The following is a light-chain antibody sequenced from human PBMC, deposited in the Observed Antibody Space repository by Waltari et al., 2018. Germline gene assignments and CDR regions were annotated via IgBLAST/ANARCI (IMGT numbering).Light chain of an antibody. CDR3: CSFAGTYTWV. CDR1: TSDVGVYNS. Sequence: SALTQPRSVSGSPGQSVTIPCTGTTSDVGVYNSVSWYQPHPGKAPKLMIFDVTQRPSGVPDRFSGSKSANTASLTISGLQAEDEADYYCCSFAGTYTWVFGGGTKVTVL. J-gene: IGLJ3*02. CDR2: DVT. V-gene: IGLV2-11*02.